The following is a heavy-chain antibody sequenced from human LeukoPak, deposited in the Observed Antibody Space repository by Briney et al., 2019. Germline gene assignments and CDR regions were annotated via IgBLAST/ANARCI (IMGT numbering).Heavy chain of an antibody. CDR2: ISSSSSYI. CDR1: GFTFSSYS. CDR3: ARGPRKITFGGVIVVYFDY. Sequence: GGSLRLSCAASGFTFSSYSMTWVRQAPGKGLEWVSSISSSSSYIYYADSVKGRFTISRDNAKNSLYLQMNSLRAEDTAVYYCARGPRKITFGGVIVVYFDYWGQGTLVTVSS. V-gene: IGHV3-21*01. J-gene: IGHJ4*02. D-gene: IGHD3-16*02.